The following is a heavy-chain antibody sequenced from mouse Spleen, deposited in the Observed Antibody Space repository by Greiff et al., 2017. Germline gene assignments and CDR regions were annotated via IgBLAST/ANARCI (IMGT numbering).Heavy chain of an antibody. CDR1: GFTFSDYY. D-gene: IGHD2-4*01. V-gene: IGHV5-12*02. Sequence: EVMLVESGGGLVQPGGSLKLSCATSGFTFSDYYMYWVRQTPEKRLEWVAYISNGGGSTYYPDTVKGRFTISRDNAKNTLYLQMSRLKSEDTAMYYCARQKRPTMITTGAWFAYWGQGTLVTVSA. J-gene: IGHJ3*01. CDR2: ISNGGGST. CDR3: ARQKRPTMITTGAWFAY.